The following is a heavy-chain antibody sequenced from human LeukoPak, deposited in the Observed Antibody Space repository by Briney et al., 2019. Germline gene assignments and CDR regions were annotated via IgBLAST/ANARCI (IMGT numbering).Heavy chain of an antibody. CDR1: GGSLSSYY. CDR2: ITYSGST. J-gene: IGHJ4*02. V-gene: IGHV4-59*01. D-gene: IGHD3-10*01. Sequence: SETLSLTCTVSGGSLSSYYWSWIRQPPGKGLEWIGYITYSGSTNYNPSLKSRVTISVDTSRNQFSLKLSSVTAADTAVYYCARGRLGGSGSYYNVLDYWGQGTLVTVSS. CDR3: ARGRLGGSGSYYNVLDY.